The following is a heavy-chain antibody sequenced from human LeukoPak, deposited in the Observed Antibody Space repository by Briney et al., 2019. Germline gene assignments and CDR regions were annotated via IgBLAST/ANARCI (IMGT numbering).Heavy chain of an antibody. J-gene: IGHJ4*02. CDR3: AREKSYSSGWFETPEYYFDY. CDR1: GYTFTSYY. D-gene: IGHD6-19*01. V-gene: IGHV1-46*01. CDR2: INPSGGST. Sequence: ASVKVSCKASGYTFTSYYMHWVRQAPGQGLEWMGIINPSGGSTSYAQKFQGRVTMTRGTSTSTVYMELSSLRSEDTAVYYCAREKSYSSGWFETPEYYFDYWGQGTLVTVSS.